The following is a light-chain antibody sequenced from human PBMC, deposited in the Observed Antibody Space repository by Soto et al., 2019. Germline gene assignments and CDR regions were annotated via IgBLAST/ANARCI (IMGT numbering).Light chain of an antibody. V-gene: IGLV2-8*01. CDR2: EVS. Sequence: QSALTQPASVSGSPGQSITISCTGTSSDVGGYNYVSWYQQHPGKAPKLMIYEVSKRPSGVPDRFSGSKSGNTASLTVSGLQAEDEADYYCSSYAGSNKPFVFGTGTKVTVL. CDR3: SSYAGSNKPFV. J-gene: IGLJ1*01. CDR1: SSDVGGYNY.